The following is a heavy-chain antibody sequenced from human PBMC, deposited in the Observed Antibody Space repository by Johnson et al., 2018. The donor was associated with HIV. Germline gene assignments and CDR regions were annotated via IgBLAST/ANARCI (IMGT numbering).Heavy chain of an antibody. J-gene: IGHJ3*02. CDR1: GFTFSSYD. V-gene: IGHV3-66*01. CDR3: AKVAYSDAFDI. D-gene: IGHD1-1*01. Sequence: VQLVESGGGLVQPGGSLRLSCAASGFTFSSYDMHWVRQATGKGLEWVSVIYSGGSTYYADSVKGRFTISRDNSKNTLYLQMNSLRAEDTAVYYCAKVAYSDAFDIWGQGTMVTVSS. CDR2: IYSGGST.